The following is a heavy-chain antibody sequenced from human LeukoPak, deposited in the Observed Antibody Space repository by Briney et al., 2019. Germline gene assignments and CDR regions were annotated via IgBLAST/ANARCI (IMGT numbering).Heavy chain of an antibody. CDR1: GGSISSYYW. J-gene: IGHJ4*02. Sequence: TLSLTCTVSGGSISSYYWSWIRQPPGKALEWLALIYWDDDKRYSPSLKSRLTITKDTSKNQVVLTMTNMDPVDTATYYCAHGMIPFGGVIASFDYWGQGTLVTVSS. D-gene: IGHD3-16*02. CDR2: IYWDDDK. CDR3: AHGMIPFGGVIASFDY. V-gene: IGHV2-5*08.